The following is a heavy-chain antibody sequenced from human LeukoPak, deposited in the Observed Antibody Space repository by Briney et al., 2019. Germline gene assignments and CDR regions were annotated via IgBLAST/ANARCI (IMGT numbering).Heavy chain of an antibody. Sequence: PGGSLRLSCVASGFTVTTNYMNWVRQAPGKGLEWVSVIYSGGSTYYADSVKGRFTISRDNSKNTLYLQMNSLRAEDTAVYYCARDWNSAIDYWGQGTVVTVSS. CDR1: GFTVTTNY. V-gene: IGHV3-53*01. D-gene: IGHD1/OR15-1a*01. CDR2: IYSGGST. CDR3: ARDWNSAIDY. J-gene: IGHJ4*02.